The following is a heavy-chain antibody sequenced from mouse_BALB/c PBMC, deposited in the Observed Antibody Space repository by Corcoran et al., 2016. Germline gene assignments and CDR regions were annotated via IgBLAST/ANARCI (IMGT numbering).Heavy chain of an antibody. CDR1: GYTFTSYD. D-gene: IGHD2-10*02. CDR3: ARRYGNQAWFAY. V-gene: IGHV1S56*01. J-gene: IGHJ3*01. CDR2: IYPGDGST. Sequence: QVQLQQSGPELVKPGALVKISCKAYGYTFTSYDINWVKQRLGQGLEWIGWIYPGDGSTKYNEKFKGKATLPADKSSSTAYRQLSSLTSENSAVYFCARRYGNQAWFAYWGQGTLVTVSA.